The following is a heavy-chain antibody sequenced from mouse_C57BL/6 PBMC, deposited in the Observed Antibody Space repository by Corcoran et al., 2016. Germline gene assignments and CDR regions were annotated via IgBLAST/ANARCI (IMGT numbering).Heavy chain of an antibody. CDR2: INTHSGVP. Sequence: QIQLVQSGPELKKPGETVKISCKASGYTFTTYGMSWVKQAPGKGLKWMGWINTHSGVPTYADDFKGRFAFSLETSASTAYLQINNLKNEDPATDCCAKAYYGSSYGYWGQGTTLTVSA. CDR1: GYTFTTYG. CDR3: AKAYYGSSYGY. V-gene: IGHV9-3*01. D-gene: IGHD1-1*01. J-gene: IGHJ2*01.